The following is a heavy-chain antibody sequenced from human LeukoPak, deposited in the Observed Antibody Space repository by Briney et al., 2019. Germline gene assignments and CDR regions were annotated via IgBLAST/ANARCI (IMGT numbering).Heavy chain of an antibody. V-gene: IGHV3-74*01. CDR1: GFTFSHYW. D-gene: IGHD6-6*01. CDR2: IVSDGSGT. J-gene: IGHJ4*02. CDR3: ARAAYNSSPDY. Sequence: GGSLRLSCAASGFTFSHYWMAWVRQTPAKGLVWVSYIVSDGSGTSYADSVKGRFTMSRDNAKDTLYLQMDSLRTEDTAVYYCARAAYNSSPDYWGQGTLVTVSS.